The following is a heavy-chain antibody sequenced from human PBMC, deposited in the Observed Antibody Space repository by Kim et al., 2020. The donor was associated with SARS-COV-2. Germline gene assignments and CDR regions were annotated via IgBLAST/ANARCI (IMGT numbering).Heavy chain of an antibody. CDR1: GGSISSYY. V-gene: IGHV4-59*13. CDR3: ARVHPSGYQLLLSWFDP. D-gene: IGHD2-2*01. J-gene: IGHJ5*02. Sequence: SETLSLTCTVSGGSISSYYWSWIRQPPGKGLEWIGYIYYSGSTNYNPSLKSRVTISVDTSKNQFSLKLSSVTAADTAVYYCARVHPSGYQLLLSWFDPWGQGTLVTVSS. CDR2: IYYSGST.